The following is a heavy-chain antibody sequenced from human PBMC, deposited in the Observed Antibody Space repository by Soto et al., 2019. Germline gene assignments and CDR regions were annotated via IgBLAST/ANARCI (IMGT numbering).Heavy chain of an antibody. Sequence: SVKVSCTASGGTFSSHAISWVRQAPGQGLEWMGGIIPIFGTANYAQKFQGRVTITADESTSTAYMELSSLRSEDTAVYYCARSRHDYGDYFDYWGQGTMVTSPQ. CDR3: ARSRHDYGDYFDY. D-gene: IGHD4-17*01. V-gene: IGHV1-69*13. CDR2: IIPIFGTA. CDR1: GGTFSSHA. J-gene: IGHJ4*02.